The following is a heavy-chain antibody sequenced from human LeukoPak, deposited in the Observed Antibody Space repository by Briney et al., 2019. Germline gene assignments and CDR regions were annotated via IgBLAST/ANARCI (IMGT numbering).Heavy chain of an antibody. V-gene: IGHV1-2*02. CDR3: ARDSITMVRGVIGY. J-gene: IGHJ4*02. CDR2: INPNSGGT. Sequence: PEASVKVSCKASGYTFTGCYMHWVRQAPGQGLEWRGWINPNSGGTNYAQKFQGRVTMTRDTSISTAYMELSRLRSDDTAVYYCARDSITMVRGVIGYWGQGTLVTVSS. CDR1: GYTFTGCY. D-gene: IGHD3-10*01.